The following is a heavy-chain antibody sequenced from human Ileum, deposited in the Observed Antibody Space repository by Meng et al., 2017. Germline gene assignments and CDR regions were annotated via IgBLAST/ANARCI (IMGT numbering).Heavy chain of an antibody. CDR2: IYSNGNT. CDR1: GGSICSGEYY. J-gene: IGHJ4*02. Sequence: QVQLQESGPRLVKPSQTLSLTCTVPGGSICSGEYYWSWFRQSPGKGPEWSGYIYSNGNTYSNPSLRGRLMISIDTSKNQFSLKLSSVTAADTAVYYCARAPKYCTNAVCSRPLDSWGQGTLVTVSS. CDR3: ARAPKYCTNAVCSRPLDS. D-gene: IGHD2-8*01. V-gene: IGHV4-30-4*01.